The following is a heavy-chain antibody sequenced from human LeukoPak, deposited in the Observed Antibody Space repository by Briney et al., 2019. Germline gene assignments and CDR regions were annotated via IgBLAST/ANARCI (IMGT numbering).Heavy chain of an antibody. V-gene: IGHV4-34*01. CDR1: GGSFSGYY. CDR2: INHSGST. CDR3: ARDLGSGWYLY. Sequence: SETLSLTCAVYGGSFSGYYWSWTRQPPGKGLEWIGEINHSGSTNYNPSLKSRVTISVDTSKNQFSLKLSSVTAADTAVYYCARDLGSGWYLYWGQGTLVTVSS. D-gene: IGHD6-19*01. J-gene: IGHJ4*02.